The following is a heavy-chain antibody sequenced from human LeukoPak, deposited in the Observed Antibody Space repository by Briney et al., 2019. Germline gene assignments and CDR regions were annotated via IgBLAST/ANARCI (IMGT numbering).Heavy chain of an antibody. D-gene: IGHD1/OR15-1a*01. V-gene: IGHV3-43*02. CDR3: SRNNTHIGELFQH. Sequence: GGSLRLSCAASGCTFDDYAMRWVRQGPGKGLEWVSLISGDGDSTYYADSVKGRFTISRDNSKNSLYLQMNSLRTEDTAFYYCSRNNTHIGELFQHWGQGTLVTVSS. J-gene: IGHJ1*01. CDR1: GCTFDDYA. CDR2: ISGDGDST.